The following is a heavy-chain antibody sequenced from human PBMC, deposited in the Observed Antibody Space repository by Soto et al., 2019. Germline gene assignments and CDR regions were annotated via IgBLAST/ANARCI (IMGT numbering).Heavy chain of an antibody. V-gene: IGHV3-21*01. CDR2: ISSSSSYI. CDR1: GLTFSRYS. CDR3: ARDLTSVLSVMAV. J-gene: IGHJ6*01. Sequence: GEPLKSSCATSGLTFSRYSMHRVRQAPGKGLEWVSSISSSSSYIYYADSVKGRFTISRDNAKNSLYLQMNSLRAEDTAVYYCARDLTSVLSVMAVRAQGTIVTASS.